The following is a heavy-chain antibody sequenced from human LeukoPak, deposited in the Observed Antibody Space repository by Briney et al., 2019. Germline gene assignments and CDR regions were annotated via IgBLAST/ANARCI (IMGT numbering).Heavy chain of an antibody. CDR2: IIPILGIT. D-gene: IGHD4-23*01. V-gene: IGHV1-69*04. CDR3: ASTTVVTYYFDY. J-gene: IGHJ4*02. CDR1: GGTFSSYA. Sequence: GASVKVSCKASGGTFSSYAISWVRQAPGQGLEWMGRIIPILGITNYAQKFQGRVTITADKSTSTAYMELSSLRSEDTAVYYCASTTVVTYYFDYWGQGTLVTVSS.